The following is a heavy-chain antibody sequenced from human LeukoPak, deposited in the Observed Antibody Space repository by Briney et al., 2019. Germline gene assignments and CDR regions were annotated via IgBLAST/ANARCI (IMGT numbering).Heavy chain of an antibody. CDR3: AKAGDCSSTSCYGGSYYYYGMDV. CDR1: GFTFSSYG. J-gene: IGHJ6*02. CDR2: IWYDGSNK. Sequence: GGSLRLSCAASGFTFSSYGMHWVRQAPGKGLEWVAVIWYDGSNKYYADSVKGRFTISRDNSKNTLYLQMNSLRAEDTAVYYCAKAGDCSSTSCYGGSYYYYGMDVWGQGTTVTVSS. D-gene: IGHD2-2*01. V-gene: IGHV3-30*02.